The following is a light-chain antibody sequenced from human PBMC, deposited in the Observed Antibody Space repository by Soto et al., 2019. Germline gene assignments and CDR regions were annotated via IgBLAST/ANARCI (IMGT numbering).Light chain of an antibody. CDR1: QSVSSN. CDR2: DVS. Sequence: EIVMTQSPATLSVSPGERATLSCRASQSVSSNFAWYQQRPAQAPRLLIYDVSTRATGVPTRFSGSGSGTEFTLTISSLQSEDFAVYYCQQYGRSPWTFGQGTKVEIK. J-gene: IGKJ1*01. V-gene: IGKV3D-15*01. CDR3: QQYGRSPWT.